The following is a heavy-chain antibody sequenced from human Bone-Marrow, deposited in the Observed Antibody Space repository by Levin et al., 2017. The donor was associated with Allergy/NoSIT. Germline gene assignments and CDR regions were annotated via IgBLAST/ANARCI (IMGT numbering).Heavy chain of an antibody. V-gene: IGHV4-34*01. D-gene: IGHD5-18*01. Sequence: SETLSLTCAVYGGSFSGYYWSWIRQPPGKGLEWIGEINHSGSTNYNPSLKSRVTISVDTSKNQFSLKLSSVTAADTAVYYCARGPPRLAGYSYAWVVYNWFDPWGQGTLVTVSS. CDR3: ARGPPRLAGYSYAWVVYNWFDP. CDR1: GGSFSGYY. J-gene: IGHJ5*02. CDR2: INHSGST.